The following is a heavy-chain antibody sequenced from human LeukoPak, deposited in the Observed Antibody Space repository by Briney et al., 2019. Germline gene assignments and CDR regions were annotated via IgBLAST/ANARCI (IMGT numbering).Heavy chain of an antibody. D-gene: IGHD4/OR15-4a*01. J-gene: IGHJ6*03. CDR1: GFTFSSYW. CDR2: IKHDGSKK. V-gene: IGHV3-7*01. Sequence: GGSLRLSCAASGFTFSSYWMSWVRQAPGKGLGWVANIKHDGSKKYYADSVKGGSTISRDTAKNSPYMQMNSMRAEDTAVYYCARDRCYPSYYYYYMDVWGKGTTVTVSS. CDR3: ARDRCYPSYYYYYMDV.